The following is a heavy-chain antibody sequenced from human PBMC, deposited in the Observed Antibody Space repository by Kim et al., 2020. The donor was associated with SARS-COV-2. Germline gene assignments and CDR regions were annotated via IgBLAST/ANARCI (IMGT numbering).Heavy chain of an antibody. CDR3: ARREFLTAFDI. CDR1: GGSISSSSYS. Sequence: SETLSLTCTVSGGSISSSSYSWGWIRQPPGKGLEWIGSIYYSGSTYYNPSLKSRVTVSVDTSKNQFSLKLSSVTAADTAVYYCARREFLTAFDIWVQGTMATVSS. CDR2: IYYSGST. D-gene: IGHD3-10*01. V-gene: IGHV4-39*01. J-gene: IGHJ3*02.